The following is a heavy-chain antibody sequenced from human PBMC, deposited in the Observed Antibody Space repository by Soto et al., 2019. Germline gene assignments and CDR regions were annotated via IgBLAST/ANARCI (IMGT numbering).Heavy chain of an antibody. Sequence: QMQLVQSGPEVKKPGTSVKVSCKASGFTFTSSAVQWVRQARGQRLEWIGWIVVGSGNTNYAQKYQERVTVTRDMSTSTANRALSSLRSEDTAVYYCAAPTLVVTEGDAFDIWGQGTMVTVSS. CDR2: IVVGSGNT. D-gene: IGHD3-22*01. J-gene: IGHJ3*02. V-gene: IGHV1-58*01. CDR1: GFTFTSSA. CDR3: AAPTLVVTEGDAFDI.